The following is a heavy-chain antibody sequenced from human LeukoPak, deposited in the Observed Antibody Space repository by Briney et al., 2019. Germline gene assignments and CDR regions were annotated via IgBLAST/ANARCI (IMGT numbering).Heavy chain of an antibody. Sequence: SETLSLTCTVSGGSISSYYWSWIRQPAGKGLAWIGRIYTSGSTNYNPSLKSRVTISVDKSKNQFSLKLSSVTAADTAVYYCARMKYCSSTSCYSDWFDPWGQGTLVTVSS. CDR1: GGSISSYY. CDR3: ARMKYCSSTSCYSDWFDP. J-gene: IGHJ5*02. V-gene: IGHV4-4*07. D-gene: IGHD2-2*01. CDR2: IYTSGST.